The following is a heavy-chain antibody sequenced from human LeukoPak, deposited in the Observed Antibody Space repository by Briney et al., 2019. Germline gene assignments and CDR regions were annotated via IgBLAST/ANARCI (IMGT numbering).Heavy chain of an antibody. CDR2: IYYSGST. D-gene: IGHD3-16*01. J-gene: IGHJ4*02. Sequence: SETLSLTCTVSGGSISSYYWSWIRQPPGKGLEWIGYIYYSGSTNYNPSLKGRVTISVDTSKNQFSLKLSSVTAADTAVYYCARYVGAFDYWGQGTLVTVSS. CDR3: ARYVGAFDY. V-gene: IGHV4-59*01. CDR1: GGSISSYY.